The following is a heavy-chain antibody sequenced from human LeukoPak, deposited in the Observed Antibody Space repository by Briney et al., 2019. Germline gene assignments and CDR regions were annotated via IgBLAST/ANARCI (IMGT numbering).Heavy chain of an antibody. CDR1: GGSISSYY. CDR3: ARSTPPFYYFDY. V-gene: IGHV4-59*01. CDR2: IYYSGST. J-gene: IGHJ4*02. Sequence: SETLSLTCTVSGGSISSYYWSWIRQPRWKGLEWIGYIYYSGSTNYNPSLKSRVTISVDTSKNQFSLKLSSVTAADTAVYYCARSTPPFYYFDYWGQGTLVTVSS. D-gene: IGHD2-15*01.